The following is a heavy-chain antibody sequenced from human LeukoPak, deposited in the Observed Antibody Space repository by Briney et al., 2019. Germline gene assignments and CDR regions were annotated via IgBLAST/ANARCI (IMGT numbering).Heavy chain of an antibody. D-gene: IGHD3-22*01. CDR3: AKVEPRSSTGYYGGAFDF. CDR2: ISGTGGTT. V-gene: IGHV3-23*01. Sequence: GSLRPSCGAFGFPFSSFALNWVRQVPGKGLEWVPNISGTGGTTYYADSVKGRLTISRDNSKNTLYLQMDSLRVEDTAVFYCAKVEPRSSTGYYGGAFDFWGQGTMVTVSS. J-gene: IGHJ3*01. CDR1: GFPFSSFA.